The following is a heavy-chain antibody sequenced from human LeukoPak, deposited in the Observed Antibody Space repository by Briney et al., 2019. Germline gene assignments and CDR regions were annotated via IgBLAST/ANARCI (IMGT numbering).Heavy chain of an antibody. V-gene: IGHV4-39*07. CDR1: GGSISSSSYY. CDR3: ARRASGVDWFDP. CDR2: IYYSGST. Sequence: PSETLSLTCTVSGGSISSSSYYWGWIRQPPGKGLEWIGSIYYSGSTYYNPSLKSRVTISVDTSKNQFSLKLSSVTAADTAVYYCARRASGVDWFDPWGQGTLVTVSS. J-gene: IGHJ5*02. D-gene: IGHD2-15*01.